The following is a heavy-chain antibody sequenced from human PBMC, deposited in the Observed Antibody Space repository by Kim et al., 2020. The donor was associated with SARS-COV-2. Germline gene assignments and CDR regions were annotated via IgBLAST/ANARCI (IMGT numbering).Heavy chain of an antibody. Sequence: TYSNPSLQSRVTVSVYTSKNQFSVRLSSVTAADTAVYYCATGYNYFYMDVWGQGTTVSVSS. J-gene: IGHJ6*03. CDR2: T. D-gene: IGHD5-12*01. CDR3: ATGYNYFYMDV. V-gene: IGHV4-39*01.